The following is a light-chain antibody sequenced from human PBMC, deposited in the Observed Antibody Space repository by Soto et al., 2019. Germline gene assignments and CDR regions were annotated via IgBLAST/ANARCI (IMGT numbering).Light chain of an antibody. V-gene: IGKV1-8*01. J-gene: IGKJ5*01. Sequence: AIRMTQSPSSLSASTGDRVTITCRASQGISSYLAWYQQKPGKAPKLLIYAASTLQSGVPSRFSGSWSGTDFTLTISRLEPEDVAVYYCQQHGSSPITLGQGTRLEIK. CDR3: QQHGSSPIT. CDR1: QGISSY. CDR2: AAS.